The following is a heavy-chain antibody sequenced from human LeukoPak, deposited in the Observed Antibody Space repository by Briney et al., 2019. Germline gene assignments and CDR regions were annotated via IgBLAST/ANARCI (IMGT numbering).Heavy chain of an antibody. V-gene: IGHV4-4*07. D-gene: IGHD3-22*01. Sequence: SETLSLTCTVSGGSISSYYWSWIRQPAGKGLEWIGRIYTSGSTNYNPSLKSRVTMSVDTSKNQSSLKLSSVTAADTAVYYCARRFYDSSGYYYTYWYFDLWGRGTLVTVSS. J-gene: IGHJ2*01. CDR3: ARRFYDSSGYYYTYWYFDL. CDR1: GGSISSYY. CDR2: IYTSGST.